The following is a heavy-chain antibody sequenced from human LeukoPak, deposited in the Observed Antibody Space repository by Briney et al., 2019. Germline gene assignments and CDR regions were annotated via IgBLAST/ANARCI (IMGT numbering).Heavy chain of an antibody. J-gene: IGHJ4*02. D-gene: IGHD5-24*01. CDR1: GFTFSSYA. CDR3: ARDGDGYNPAPFDY. CDR2: ISYDGSNK. V-gene: IGHV3-30*01. Sequence: GGSLRLSCAASGFTFSSYAMHWVRQAPGKGLEWVAVISYDGSNKYYADSVKGRFTISRDNSKNTLYLQMNSLRAEDTAVYYCARDGDGYNPAPFDYWDQGTLVTVSS.